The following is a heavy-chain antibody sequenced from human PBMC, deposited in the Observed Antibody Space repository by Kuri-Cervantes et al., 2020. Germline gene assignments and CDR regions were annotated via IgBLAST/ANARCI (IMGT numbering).Heavy chain of an antibody. CDR1: GGSISSYY. CDR2: IYYSGST. D-gene: IGHD2-15*01. J-gene: IGHJ5*02. Sequence: SETLSLTCTVSGGSISSYYWSWIRQPPGKGLEWIGYIYYSGSTYYNPSLKSRVTISVDTSKNQFSLKLSSVTAADTAVYYCARHRVVAATHWFDPWGQGTLVTVSS. CDR3: ARHRVVAATHWFDP. V-gene: IGHV4-59*08.